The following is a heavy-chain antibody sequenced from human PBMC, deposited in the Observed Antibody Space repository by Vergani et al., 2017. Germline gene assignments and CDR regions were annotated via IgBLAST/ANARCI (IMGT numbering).Heavy chain of an antibody. CDR2: INPSGGST. CDR3: ATSYEYSSSPYYYYGMDV. V-gene: IGHV1-46*01. D-gene: IGHD6-6*01. Sequence: QVPGQGLEWMGIINPSGGSTSYAQKFQGRVTMTRDTSTSTVYMELSSLRSEDTAVYYCATSYEYSSSPYYYYGMDVWGQGTTVTVSS. J-gene: IGHJ6*02.